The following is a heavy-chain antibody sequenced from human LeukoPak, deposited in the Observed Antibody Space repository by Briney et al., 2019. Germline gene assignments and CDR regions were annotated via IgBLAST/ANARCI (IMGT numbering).Heavy chain of an antibody. Sequence: PGGSLRLSCAVSGFTFSSCGMRWVRQAAGKGGGWVAVIWYDGSKKYYADSVKGRFTISRDNSKNTLYLQMNSLRAEDTAVYYCAKGQRGYSYVKLFDYWGQGTLVTVSS. J-gene: IGHJ4*02. CDR3: AKGQRGYSYVKLFDY. V-gene: IGHV3-33*06. D-gene: IGHD5-18*01. CDR1: GFTFSSCG. CDR2: IWYDGSKK.